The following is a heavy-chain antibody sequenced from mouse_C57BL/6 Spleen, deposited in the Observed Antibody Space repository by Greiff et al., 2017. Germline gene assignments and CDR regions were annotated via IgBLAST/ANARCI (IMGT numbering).Heavy chain of an antibody. J-gene: IGHJ2*01. Sequence: QVQLQQSGPELVKPGASVKISCKASGYAFSSSWMNWVQQRPGKGLEWIGRIYPGDGDTNYNGKFKGKGTLTANKSSITAYMQLSSQTSEDYAVYFCARKWGSPYFDDWGKGTTLTVSS. CDR3: ARKWGSPYFDD. V-gene: IGHV1-82*01. CDR1: GYAFSSSW. CDR2: IYPGDGDT. D-gene: IGHD1-1*02.